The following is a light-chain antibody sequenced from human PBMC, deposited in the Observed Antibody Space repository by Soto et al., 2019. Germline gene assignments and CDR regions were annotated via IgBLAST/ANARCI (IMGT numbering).Light chain of an antibody. CDR1: QSVTSSY. V-gene: IGKV3-20*01. CDR3: QQYGNVHT. J-gene: IGKJ2*01. Sequence: EIVLTQSPGTLSLSPGERATLSCRASQSVTSSYLAWYQQRPGQPRRLLIYGASNRATGIPDRFSGSGSGTDFTLTASRLEPEDFAVYYCQQYGNVHTFGQGTKLEIK. CDR2: GAS.